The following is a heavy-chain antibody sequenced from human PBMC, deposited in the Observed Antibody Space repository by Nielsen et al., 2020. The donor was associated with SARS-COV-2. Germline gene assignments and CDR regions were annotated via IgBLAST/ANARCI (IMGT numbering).Heavy chain of an antibody. Sequence: GESLKISSIASGFTFNIYAMAWVRRTPGRGLQWVSGISASGGSTYYTDSVKGRFAVSRDNSRNTLYLQMHSLRVEDTALYYCAKDDVIRGDAFDIWGQGTMVTVSS. V-gene: IGHV3-23*01. D-gene: IGHD3-10*01. CDR2: ISASGGST. CDR1: GFTFNIYA. J-gene: IGHJ3*02. CDR3: AKDDVIRGDAFDI.